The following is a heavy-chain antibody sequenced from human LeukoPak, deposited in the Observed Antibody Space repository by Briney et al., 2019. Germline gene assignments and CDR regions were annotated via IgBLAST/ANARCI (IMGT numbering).Heavy chain of an antibody. Sequence: PGGSLRLSCAVSGFSLSNYWMSWVRQAPGKGLEWVANIQQDGGEKFYVDSVKGRFTISRDNAKNSLYLQMNSLRAEDTAMYYCARVRHLDFWGQGTLVTVSS. J-gene: IGHJ4*02. CDR3: ARVRHLDF. V-gene: IGHV3-7*01. CDR1: GFSLSNYW. CDR2: IQQDGGEK.